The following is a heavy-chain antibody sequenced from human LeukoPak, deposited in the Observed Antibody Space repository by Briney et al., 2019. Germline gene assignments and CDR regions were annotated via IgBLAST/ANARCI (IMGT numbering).Heavy chain of an antibody. Sequence: SETLSLTCTVSGGSVSSGSYYWSWIRQPPGKGLKWIGYIYYSGSTNYNPSLKSRVTISVDTSKNQFSLKLSSVTAADTAVYYCARGRGIGGDYFDYWGQGTLVTVSS. CDR1: GGSVSSGSYY. CDR3: ARGRGIGGDYFDY. CDR2: IYYSGST. V-gene: IGHV4-61*01. J-gene: IGHJ4*02. D-gene: IGHD3-16*01.